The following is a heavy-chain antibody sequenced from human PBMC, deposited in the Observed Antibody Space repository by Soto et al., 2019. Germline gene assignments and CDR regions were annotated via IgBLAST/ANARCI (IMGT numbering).Heavy chain of an antibody. Sequence: ASVXVAFKASWHTFTIYTMKFVLQAPGQRLEWMGWINPDNGNTKSSQKFQDRVITTRDTSASTAYMDLSSLRSEDTAVYYCASGTAKGHIETCGQRPLV. V-gene: IGHV1-3*01. CDR3: ASGTAKGHIET. D-gene: IGHD2-8*02. CDR1: WHTFTIYT. J-gene: IGHJ5*02. CDR2: INPDNGNT.